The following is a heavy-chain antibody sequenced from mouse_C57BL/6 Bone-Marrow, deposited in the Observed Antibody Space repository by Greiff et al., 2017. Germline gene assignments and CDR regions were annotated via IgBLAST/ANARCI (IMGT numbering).Heavy chain of an antibody. CDR3: ARDGGYLYYFDY. J-gene: IGHJ2*01. Sequence: EVKLVESGGGLVKPGGSLKLSCAASGFTFSSYAMSWVRQTPEKRLEWVATISDGGSYTYYPDNVKGRFTISRDNAKNNLYLQVSHLKSEDTAMYYCARDGGYLYYFDYWGQGTTLTVSS. CDR1: GFTFSSYA. CDR2: ISDGGSYT. D-gene: IGHD1-1*02. V-gene: IGHV5-4*01.